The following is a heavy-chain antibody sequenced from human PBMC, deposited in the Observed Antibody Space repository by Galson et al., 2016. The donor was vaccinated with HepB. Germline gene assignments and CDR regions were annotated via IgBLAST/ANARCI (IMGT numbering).Heavy chain of an antibody. V-gene: IGHV1-46*01. CDR1: GFTFTSKS. CDR3: ESLGCLEDLGASVDFPMSLESETQIGLHQGPIGLPPGTLLQEHL. Sequence: SVKVSCKASGFTFTSKSVHWVRQAPGQGLEWKGIIYPSGGSIKNARKFQGRVTLTRGTSTSTVYMELSSLRAEDTAVYLRESLGCLEDLGASVDFPMSLESETQIGLHQGPIGLPPGTLLQEHLWG. J-gene: IGHJ6*01. CDR2: IYPSGGSI. D-gene: IGHD1-26*01.